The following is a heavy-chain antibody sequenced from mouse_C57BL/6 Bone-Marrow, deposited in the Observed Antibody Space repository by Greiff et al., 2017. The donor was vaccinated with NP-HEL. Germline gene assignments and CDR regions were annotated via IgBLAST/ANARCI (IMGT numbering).Heavy chain of an antibody. D-gene: IGHD2-2*01. CDR3: ADLYGYDGCDY. CDR2: ISNGGGST. J-gene: IGHJ2*01. CDR1: GFNFSDYY. Sequence: EVMLVESGGGLVQPGGSLKLSCAASGFNFSDYYMYWVRQTPEKRLEWVAYISNGGGSTYYPDTVKGRFTISRDNAKNTLYLQMSRLKSEDTAMYYCADLYGYDGCDYWGQGTTLTVAS. V-gene: IGHV5-12*01.